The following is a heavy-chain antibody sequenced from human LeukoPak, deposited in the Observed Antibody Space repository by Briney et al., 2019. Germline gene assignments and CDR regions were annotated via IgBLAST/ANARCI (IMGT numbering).Heavy chain of an antibody. V-gene: IGHV1-46*03. D-gene: IGHD7-27*01. CDR1: GYTFTSYY. Sequence: ASXKVSCKASGYTFTSYYMHWVRQAPGQGREWMGIINPSGGTTSYAQKFQGRVTMTRDTSTSTVYMELSSLRSEDTAVYYCARDTNWGPRFDYWGQGTLVTVSS. J-gene: IGHJ4*02. CDR2: INPSGGTT. CDR3: ARDTNWGPRFDY.